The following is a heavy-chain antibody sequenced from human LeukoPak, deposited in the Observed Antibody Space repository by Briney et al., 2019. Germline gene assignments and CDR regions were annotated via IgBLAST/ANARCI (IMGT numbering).Heavy chain of an antibody. CDR1: GFTFSNYD. CDR2: VGSRGDKT. D-gene: IGHD3-3*01. J-gene: IGHJ4*02. V-gene: IGHV3-23*01. CDR3: AKLVYDFWSGYYFGGFDY. Sequence: GGSLRLSCAASGFTFSNYDMYWVRQAPGKGLEWVSGVGSRGDKTYYADSVKGRFTISRDNSKNTLYLQMNSLRAEDTAVYYCAKLVYDFWSGYYFGGFDYWGQGTLVTVSS.